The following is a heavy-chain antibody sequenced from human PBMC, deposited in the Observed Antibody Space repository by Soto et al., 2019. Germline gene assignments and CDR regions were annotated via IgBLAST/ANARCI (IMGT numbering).Heavy chain of an antibody. CDR1: GFSFSSYG. CDR3: ARELGGYLVY. D-gene: IGHD3-10*01. J-gene: IGHJ4*02. CDR2: IDHSGST. Sequence: PGGSLRLSCVASGFSFSSYGMSWVRQSPGKGLEWIGEIDHSGSTNYNPSLKSRVTISVDKSKNQFSLKLSSVTAADTAVYYCARELGGYLVYWGQGTLVTVSS. V-gene: IGHV4-4*02.